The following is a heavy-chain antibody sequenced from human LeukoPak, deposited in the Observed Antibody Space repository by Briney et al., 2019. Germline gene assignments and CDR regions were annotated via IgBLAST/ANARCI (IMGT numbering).Heavy chain of an antibody. J-gene: IGHJ4*02. D-gene: IGHD3-3*01. CDR3: AKVRNYDFWSGTIDY. CDR2: ISGSGGST. Sequence: GGSLRLSCAASGFTFSSYAMSWVRQAPGKGLEWVSAISGSGGSTYYADSVKGRFTISRDNSKNTLYLQMNSLRAEDTAVYYCAKVRNYDFWSGTIDYWSQGTLVTVSS. CDR1: GFTFSSYA. V-gene: IGHV3-23*01.